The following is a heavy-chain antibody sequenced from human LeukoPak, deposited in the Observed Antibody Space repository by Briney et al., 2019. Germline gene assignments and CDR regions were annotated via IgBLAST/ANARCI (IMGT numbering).Heavy chain of an antibody. V-gene: IGHV4-34*01. Sequence: PSETLTLTFSIYGGSFSGYYWSWIRQPPGKGLEWIGEINHSGSTNYNPSLKSRVTISVDTSKNQFSLKLSSVTAADTAVYYCARLSSWTWGPSPFDYWGQGTLVTVSS. CDR1: GGSFSGYY. J-gene: IGHJ4*02. CDR2: INHSGST. D-gene: IGHD3-16*01. CDR3: ARLSSWTWGPSPFDY.